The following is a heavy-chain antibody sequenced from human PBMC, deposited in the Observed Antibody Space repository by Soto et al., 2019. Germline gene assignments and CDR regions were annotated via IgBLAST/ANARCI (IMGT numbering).Heavy chain of an antibody. CDR2: IIPVVGTE. D-gene: IGHD3-16*01. Sequence: QVQLVQSGAEVKKPGSSVKVSCKASGATLDTFINFGVTWVRRAPGQGLEWMGGIIPVVGTEHYAQEFRGRLTINANESTTTAYGELGSVRSEDTAVYYCTRGESTQILVLMYVALEIWGQGTTVTVSS. CDR3: TRGESTQILVLMYVALEI. J-gene: IGHJ6*02. V-gene: IGHV1-69*12. CDR1: GATLDTFINFG.